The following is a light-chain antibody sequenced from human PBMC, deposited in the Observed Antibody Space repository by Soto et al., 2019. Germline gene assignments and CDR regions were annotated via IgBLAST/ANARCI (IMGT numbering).Light chain of an antibody. V-gene: IGKV3-20*01. Sequence: EIVLTQSPGTLSLSPGERATLSCRASQSVSSSYLAWYQQKPGQPPRLLIYGASSRATGIPDRFSGSGSGTDFTLIINRLEPEDVAIYYCQQYGGSPRITFGQGTRLEI. CDR1: QSVSSSY. CDR2: GAS. J-gene: IGKJ5*01. CDR3: QQYGGSPRIT.